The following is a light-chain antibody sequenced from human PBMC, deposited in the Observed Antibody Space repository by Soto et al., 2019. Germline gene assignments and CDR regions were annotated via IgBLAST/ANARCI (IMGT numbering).Light chain of an antibody. CDR2: DVS. Sequence: QSALTQPASVSGSPGQSITISCTGTSSDVGAYDFVSWYQHSPGKAPKLMIFDVSDRPSGVPDRFSGSKSGNTASLSISGLQPEDEADYFCCSYAGGWVFGGGTKLTVL. CDR3: CSYAGGWV. CDR1: SSDVGAYDF. J-gene: IGLJ3*02. V-gene: IGLV2-11*01.